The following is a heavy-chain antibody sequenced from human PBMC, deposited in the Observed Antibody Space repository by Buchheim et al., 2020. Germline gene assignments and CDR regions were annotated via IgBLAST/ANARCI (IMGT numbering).Heavy chain of an antibody. Sequence: QVHLVQSGAEVKKPGASVEVSCKASGYIFTSYYVHWVRQAPGQGLEWMGIINPSVGSTTYAQKFQGRITMTRETSTSTVYMDLSSLRSEDTAIYYCVRSLWFGESQVPDYWGQGT. CDR3: VRSLWFGESQVPDY. CDR2: INPSVGST. CDR1: GYIFTSYY. D-gene: IGHD3-10*01. J-gene: IGHJ4*02. V-gene: IGHV1-46*01.